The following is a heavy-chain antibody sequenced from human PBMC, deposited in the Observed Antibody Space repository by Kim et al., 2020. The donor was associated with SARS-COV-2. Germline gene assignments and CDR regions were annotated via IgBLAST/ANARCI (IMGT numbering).Heavy chain of an antibody. D-gene: IGHD2-2*01. CDR1: GFSLNTRGMC. Sequence: SGPTLVNPTQTLILTCSFSGFSLNTRGMCVSWIRQPPGKALEWLARIDWDNDKYYTTSLRTRLTISKDTSKNQVVLTMTNMDPVDTATHYYTRVRCDCSSTSCQSVYFDFWGQGALVTVSS. CDR2: IDWDNDK. CDR3: TRVRCDCSSTSCQSVYFDF. J-gene: IGHJ4*02. V-gene: IGHV2-70*11.